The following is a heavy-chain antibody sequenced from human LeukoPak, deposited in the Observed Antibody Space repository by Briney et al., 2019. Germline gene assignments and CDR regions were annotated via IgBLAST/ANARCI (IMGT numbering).Heavy chain of an antibody. J-gene: IGHJ4*02. V-gene: IGHV3-33*01. CDR1: GFTFSSYG. Sequence: PGGSLRLSCAASGFTFSSYGMHRVRQAPGTGLEWVAVIRYDGSNKYYADSVKGRFTISRDNSKNTPYLQMNSLRAEDTAVYYCARWTPKGKYYFDYWGQGTLVTVSS. CDR2: IRYDGSNK. CDR3: ARWTPKGKYYFDY. D-gene: IGHD3-10*01.